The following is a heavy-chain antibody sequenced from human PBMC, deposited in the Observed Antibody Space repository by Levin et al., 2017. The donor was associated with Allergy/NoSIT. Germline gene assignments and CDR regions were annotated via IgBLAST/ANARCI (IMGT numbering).Heavy chain of an antibody. D-gene: IGHD6-19*01. CDR2: IYPGDSDT. CDR1: GYSFTSYW. Sequence: GGSLRLSCKGSGYSFTSYWIGWVRQMPGKGLEWMGIIYPGDSDTRYSPSFQGQVTISADKSISTAYLQWSSLKASDTAMYYCARRIAVAGQGGFDYWGQGTLVTVSS. J-gene: IGHJ4*02. CDR3: ARRIAVAGQGGFDY. V-gene: IGHV5-51*01.